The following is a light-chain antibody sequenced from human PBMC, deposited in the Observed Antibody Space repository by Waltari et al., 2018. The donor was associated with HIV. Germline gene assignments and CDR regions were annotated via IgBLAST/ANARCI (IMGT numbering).Light chain of an antibody. V-gene: IGKV1-39*01. CDR2: AAS. CDR1: QSISTY. J-gene: IGKJ2*01. Sequence: IQMTQSPSSLSSSVGDSVIITCRASQSISTYLNWDQQKPGKAPKLLIYAASNLQRGVPSGFSGGGSGTDFTLTISSLQPEDFATYYCQQGYSSPYTFGQGTKLEIK. CDR3: QQGYSSPYT.